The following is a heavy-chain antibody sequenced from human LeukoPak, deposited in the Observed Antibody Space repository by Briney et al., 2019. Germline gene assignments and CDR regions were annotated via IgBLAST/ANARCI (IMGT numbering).Heavy chain of an antibody. J-gene: IGHJ3*02. CDR3: ARGRYDSSGYNAFDI. Sequence: TGGSLRLSCAASGFSFSDYYMSWLRQAPGKGLEWVSYISSSSSYTNYADSVTGRFTISRDNAKNSLYLQMNSLRAEDTAAYYCARGRYDSSGYNAFDIWGQGKMVTVSS. CDR1: GFSFSDYY. V-gene: IGHV3-11*05. CDR2: ISSSSSYT. D-gene: IGHD3-22*01.